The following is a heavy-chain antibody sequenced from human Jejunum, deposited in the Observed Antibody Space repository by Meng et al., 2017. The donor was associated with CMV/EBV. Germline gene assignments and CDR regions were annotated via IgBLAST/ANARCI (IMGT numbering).Heavy chain of an antibody. CDR3: GRFDGAAN. J-gene: IGHJ4*02. D-gene: IGHD6-25*01. V-gene: IGHV3-74*03. Sequence: SCAASGFTFSASWMHWVRQVPGKGLIWVSGINSDGTTSKYADSVKGRLTIYRDNAKKTVFLQMDSLRGDDAAMYYCGRFDGAANWGQGTLVTVSS. CDR1: GFTFSASW. CDR2: INSDGTTS.